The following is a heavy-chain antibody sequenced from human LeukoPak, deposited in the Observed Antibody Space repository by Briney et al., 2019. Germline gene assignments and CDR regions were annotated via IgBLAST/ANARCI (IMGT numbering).Heavy chain of an antibody. CDR1: GFTFSSYA. D-gene: IGHD3-3*01. J-gene: IGHJ6*04. CDR3: ARDLGGVIGVSIFGRKKVADV. V-gene: IGHV3-23*01. Sequence: PGGSLRLSCAASGFTFSSYAMSWVRQAPGKGLEWVSAISGSGGSTYYADSVKGRFTISRDNSKNTLYLQMNSLRAEDTAVYYCARDLGGVIGVSIFGRKKVADVWGKGTTVTVSS. CDR2: ISGSGGST.